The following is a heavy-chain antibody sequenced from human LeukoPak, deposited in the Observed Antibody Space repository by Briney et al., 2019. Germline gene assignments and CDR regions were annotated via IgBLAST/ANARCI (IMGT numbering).Heavy chain of an antibody. CDR1: GFTFSNAW. V-gene: IGHV3-15*01. Sequence: TGGSLRLSCAASGFTFSNAWMGWVRQAPGKGLEWVGRIKSKTDGGTTDYAAPVKGRFTISKDDSKNTLYLQMNSLKTEDTAVYYCTTVPYYYDNSGYYHGVFDYWGQGTLVTVSS. J-gene: IGHJ4*02. CDR2: IKSKTDGGTT. D-gene: IGHD3-22*01. CDR3: TTVPYYYDNSGYYHGVFDY.